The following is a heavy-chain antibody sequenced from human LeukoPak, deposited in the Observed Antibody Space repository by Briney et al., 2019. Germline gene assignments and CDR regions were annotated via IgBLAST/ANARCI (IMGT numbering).Heavy chain of an antibody. D-gene: IGHD4-17*01. CDR1: GFTFNNYA. J-gene: IGHJ4*02. V-gene: IGHV3-23*01. CDR3: ARDYADYVGYFFFDY. CDR2: ISGGGDTT. Sequence: PGGSLRLSCAASGFTFNNYAMNWVRQAPGKGLEWVSSISGGGDTTYYADSAKGRLTISRDNSQNTLYLQMNSLRAEDTAVYYCARDYADYVGYFFFDYWGQGTLVTVSS.